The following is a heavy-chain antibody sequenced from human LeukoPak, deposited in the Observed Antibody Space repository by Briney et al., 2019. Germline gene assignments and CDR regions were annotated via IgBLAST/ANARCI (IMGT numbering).Heavy chain of an antibody. CDR2: ISYDGSNK. D-gene: IGHD3-3*02. CDR3: AREIGYLEYYFDY. V-gene: IGHV3-30-3*01. J-gene: IGHJ4*02. CDR1: GFTFSSYA. Sequence: GGSLRLSCAASGFTFSSYAMPWVRQAPGKGLEWVAVISYDGSNKYYADSVKGRFTISRDNSKNTLYLQMNSLRAEDTAVYYCAREIGYLEYYFDYWGQGTLVTVSS.